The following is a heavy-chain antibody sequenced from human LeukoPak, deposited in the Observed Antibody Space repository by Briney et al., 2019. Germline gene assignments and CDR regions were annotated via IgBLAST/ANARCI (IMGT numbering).Heavy chain of an antibody. CDR2: IYSGGNT. D-gene: IGHD1-1*01. Sequence: PGGSLRLSCAASGVTVSSNYMTWVRQAPGKGPEWVSVIYSGGNTYYADSVKGRFTISRDNSKNTLHLQMNSLRVEDTAVYYCARLRGEAGTHLSYDYWGQGTLVTVSS. CDR3: ARLRGEAGTHLSYDY. V-gene: IGHV3-66*04. J-gene: IGHJ4*02. CDR1: GVTVSSNY.